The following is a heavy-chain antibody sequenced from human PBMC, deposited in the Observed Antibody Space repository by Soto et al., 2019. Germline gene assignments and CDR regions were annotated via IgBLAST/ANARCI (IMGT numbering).Heavy chain of an antibody. D-gene: IGHD4-4*01. CDR3: ARDSSPYDYSNDP. CDR2: INHSGST. Sequence: PSETLSLTCAVYGGSFSGYYWSWIRQPPGKGLEWIGEINHSGSTNYNPSLKSRVTISVDTSKNQFSLKLSSVTAADTAVYYCARDSSPYDYSNDPWGQGTLVTVSS. CDR1: GGSFSGYY. V-gene: IGHV4-34*01. J-gene: IGHJ5*02.